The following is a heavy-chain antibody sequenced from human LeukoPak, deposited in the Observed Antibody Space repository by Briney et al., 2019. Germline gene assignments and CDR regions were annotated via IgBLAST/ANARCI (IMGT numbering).Heavy chain of an antibody. CDR1: GYTFTSYV. Sequence: GASVKVSCKASGYTFTSYVISWVRQAPGQGREWMGWISAYNVNTNYAQKLQGRVTITTDTSTSTASMELRSLRYADTAVYYCARVVVSLWSTSPYYFDYWGQGTLVTVSS. D-gene: IGHD2-2*01. J-gene: IGHJ4*02. CDR3: ARVVVSLWSTSPYYFDY. V-gene: IGHV1-18*01. CDR2: ISAYNVNT.